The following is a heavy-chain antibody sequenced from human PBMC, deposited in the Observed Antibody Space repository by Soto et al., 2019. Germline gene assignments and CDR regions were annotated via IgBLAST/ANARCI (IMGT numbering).Heavy chain of an antibody. CDR3: ARGNDFRTGWFDP. D-gene: IGHD4-4*01. V-gene: IGHV4-31*03. J-gene: IGHJ5*02. CDR2: MYYSGTT. Sequence: QVQLQESGPGLVKPSQTLSLTCTVSAGSISSGTYYWNWIRQHPGKGLEWIGYMYYSGTTYYNPSLQSRVTISGDTSKHQFSLKLSSVTVADTAVYYCARGNDFRTGWFDPWGQGIMVTVSS. CDR1: AGSISSGTYY.